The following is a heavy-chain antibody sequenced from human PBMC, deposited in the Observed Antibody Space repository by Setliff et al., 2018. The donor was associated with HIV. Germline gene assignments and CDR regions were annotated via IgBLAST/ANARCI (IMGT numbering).Heavy chain of an antibody. CDR2: IFPNDEK. J-gene: IGHJ4*02. CDR1: GFSLSNTRMG. V-gene: IGHV2-26*01. CDR3: ARYNFRRGYWDYFDY. Sequence: SGPTLVNPTETLTLACTVSGFSLSNTRMGVSWIRQPPGKALEWLAHIFPNDEKSYSASLKSRVTISEDTSKSQVVLTMTNMDPLDTATYFCARYNFRRGYWDYFDYWGQGTQVTVSS. D-gene: IGHD3-3*01.